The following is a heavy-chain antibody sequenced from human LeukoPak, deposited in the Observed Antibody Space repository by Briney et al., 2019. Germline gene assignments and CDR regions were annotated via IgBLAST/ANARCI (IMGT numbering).Heavy chain of an antibody. CDR2: IKTKAEGGTT. V-gene: IGHV3-15*01. CDR3: ASYGSGSHDY. D-gene: IGHD3-10*01. Sequence: GGSLRLSCAASGFTFSSYSMNWFRQAPGKGLEWVGRIKTKAEGGTTDYAAPVKGRFTISRDDSKNTVYLQMNSLKTEDTAVYYCASYGSGSHDYWGQGSLVTVSS. J-gene: IGHJ4*02. CDR1: GFTFSSYS.